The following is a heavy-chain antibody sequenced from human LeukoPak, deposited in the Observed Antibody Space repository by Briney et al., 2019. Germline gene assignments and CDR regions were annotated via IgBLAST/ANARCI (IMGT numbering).Heavy chain of an antibody. CDR1: GGTFSSYA. Sequence: PVKVSCKASGGTFSSYAISWVRQAPGQGLEWMGGIIPIFGTANYAQKFQGRVTITTDESTSTAYMELSSLRSEDTAVYYCARVPHPSGYPYYFDYWGQGTLVTVSS. CDR2: IIPIFGTA. J-gene: IGHJ4*02. CDR3: ARVPHPSGYPYYFDY. V-gene: IGHV1-69*05. D-gene: IGHD3-22*01.